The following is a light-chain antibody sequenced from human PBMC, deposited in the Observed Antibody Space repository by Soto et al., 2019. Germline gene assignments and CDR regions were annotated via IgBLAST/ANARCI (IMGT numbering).Light chain of an antibody. J-gene: IGKJ4*01. V-gene: IGKV1-5*03. CDR3: QRTYNAPPLA. CDR2: KAS. Sequence: DIQMTQSPSTLSASVGDRVTITCRASQSISSWLAWYQQKPGKAPKLLIHKASSLESGVPSRFSGSGSGTDITLTISSLQPEDVATDYGQRTYNAPPLAFGGGTKVEIK. CDR1: QSISSW.